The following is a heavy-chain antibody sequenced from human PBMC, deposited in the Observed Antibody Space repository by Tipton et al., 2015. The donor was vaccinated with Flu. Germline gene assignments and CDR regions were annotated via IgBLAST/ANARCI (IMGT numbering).Heavy chain of an antibody. Sequence: TLSLTCTVSGDSISSYYWSWIRQPAGKGLEWIGRIYTSGSTNYNASLKSRVTMSVDTSKNQFSLKLSSVTAADTAVYYCARGGRAPLRSSWSNAFDIWGQGTMVTVSS. CDR3: ARGGRAPLRSSWSNAFDI. J-gene: IGHJ3*02. CDR1: GDSISSYY. V-gene: IGHV4-4*07. D-gene: IGHD6-13*01. CDR2: IYTSGST.